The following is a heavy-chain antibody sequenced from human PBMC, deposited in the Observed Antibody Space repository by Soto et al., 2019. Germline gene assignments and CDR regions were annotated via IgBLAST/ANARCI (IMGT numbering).Heavy chain of an antibody. CDR1: EFTFSNYA. D-gene: IGHD3-22*01. V-gene: IGHV3-23*01. J-gene: IGHJ4*02. CDR2: ISYGGGTT. CDR3: AKIPGLYYDSTGYHFDY. Sequence: GGSLRLSCAASEFTFSNYAMSWVRQAPGKGLEWVSAISYGGGTTYYADSVKGRFTISRDNSKNTLYLQMNSLRAEDTAVYYCAKIPGLYYDSTGYHFDYWGQGTLVTVSS.